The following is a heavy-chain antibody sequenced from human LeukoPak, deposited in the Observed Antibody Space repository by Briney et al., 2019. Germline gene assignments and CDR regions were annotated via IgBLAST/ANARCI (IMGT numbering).Heavy chain of an antibody. D-gene: IGHD6-19*01. CDR1: GYTFTGYY. Sequence: ASVKVSCKASGYTFTGYYMHWVRQAPGQGLEWMGWIGAYNGNTNYAQKLQGRVTMTTDTSTSTAYMELRSLRSDDTAVYYCARGVSSGSIWGQGTLVTVSS. CDR3: ARGVSSGSI. CDR2: IGAYNGNT. V-gene: IGHV1-18*04. J-gene: IGHJ4*02.